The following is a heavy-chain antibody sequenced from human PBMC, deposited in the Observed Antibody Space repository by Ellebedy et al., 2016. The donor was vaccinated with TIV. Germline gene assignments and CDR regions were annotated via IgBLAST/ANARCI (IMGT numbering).Heavy chain of an antibody. CDR2: INHSGST. J-gene: IGHJ4*02. Sequence: MPGGSLRLSCAVYGGSFSGYYWSCIRQPPGKGLEWIGEINHSGSTNYNPSLKSRVSISVDTSKNQLSLRLSSVTAADTTVYYCARDGAGRWDYWGQGTLVTVSS. CDR1: GGSFSGYY. D-gene: IGHD4-23*01. CDR3: ARDGAGRWDY. V-gene: IGHV4-34*01.